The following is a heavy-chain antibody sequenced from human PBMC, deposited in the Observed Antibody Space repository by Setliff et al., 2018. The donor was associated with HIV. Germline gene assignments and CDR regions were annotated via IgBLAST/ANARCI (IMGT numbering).Heavy chain of an antibody. Sequence: TLSLTCTVSGGSLSSSNWWSWVRQPPGKGLEWIGEIYHGGSTNYNPSLKSRVTISVDKSKNQFSLKLASVTAADTAVYYCASGEPYYYDSTGYSGNYFDYWGQGTLVTVSS. D-gene: IGHD3-22*01. CDR2: IYHGGST. V-gene: IGHV4-4*02. CDR1: GGSLSSSNW. J-gene: IGHJ4*02. CDR3: ASGEPYYYDSTGYSGNYFDY.